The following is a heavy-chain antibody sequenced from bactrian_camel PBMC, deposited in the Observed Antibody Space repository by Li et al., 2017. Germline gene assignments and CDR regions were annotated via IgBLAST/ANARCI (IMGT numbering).Heavy chain of an antibody. Sequence: VQLVESGGGLVQAGGSMRLSCAASGFKMSTAFMRWVRQAPGKGLEWVATINYAGDSTYYADSVKGRFIISRDDAKNTVYLQMRSLRTEDTALYYCVILVAASYWGPGTQVTVS. CDR2: INYAGDST. CDR1: GFKMSTAF. V-gene: IGHV3S40*01. J-gene: IGHJ4*01. CDR3: VILVAASY. D-gene: IGHD1*01.